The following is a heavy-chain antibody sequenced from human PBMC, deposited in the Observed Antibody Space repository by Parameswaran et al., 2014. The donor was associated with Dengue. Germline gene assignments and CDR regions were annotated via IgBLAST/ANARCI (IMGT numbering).Heavy chain of an antibody. V-gene: IGHV3-64D*06. J-gene: IGHJ3*02. Sequence: AMPGVRQMPGKGLEYVSAISSNGGSTYYADSVKGRFTISRDNSKNTLYLQMSSLRAEDTAVYYCVKSLDIVVVVAAGLPDAFDIWGQGTMVTVSS. CDR2: ISSNGGST. CDR1: A. CDR3: VKSLDIVVVVAAGLPDAFDI. D-gene: IGHD2-15*01.